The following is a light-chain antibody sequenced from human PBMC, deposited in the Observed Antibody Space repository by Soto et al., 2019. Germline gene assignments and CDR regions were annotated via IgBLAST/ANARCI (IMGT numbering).Light chain of an antibody. J-gene: IGLJ1*01. CDR2: DVS. CDR1: SSDVGGYNY. CDR3: CSYAGTSYV. V-gene: IGLV2-11*01. Sequence: QSALTQPRSVSGSPGQSVTISCTGTSSDVGGYNYVSWYQQHPGKAPKLIIYDVSKRPSGVPDRFSGSKSGNTASLTISGLQAEDEADYYCCSYAGTSYVFGTGTKVTVL.